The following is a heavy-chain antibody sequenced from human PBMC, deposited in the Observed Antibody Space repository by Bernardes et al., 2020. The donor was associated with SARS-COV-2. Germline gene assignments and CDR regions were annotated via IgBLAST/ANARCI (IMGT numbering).Heavy chain of an antibody. Sequence: GRSLRLSCASLGFTFGLYCMTWVRQGPGKGLEWVASIKQDGSEKYYVDSVEGRFTISRDNAKNSLYLQMNSLSAEDTAVYYCARPLHYYDTSGWDYWSQGTLVTVSS. J-gene: IGHJ4*02. CDR2: IKQDGSEK. CDR1: GFTFGLYC. V-gene: IGHV3-7*01. D-gene: IGHD3-22*01. CDR3: ARPLHYYDTSGWDY.